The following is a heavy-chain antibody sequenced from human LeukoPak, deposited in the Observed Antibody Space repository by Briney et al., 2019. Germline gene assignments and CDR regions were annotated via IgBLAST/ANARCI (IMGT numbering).Heavy chain of an antibody. CDR2: ISYDGSNK. Sequence: GGSLRLSCAASGFTFSSYAMHWVRQAPGKGLEWVAVISYDGSNKYYADSVKGRFTISRDNSKNTLYLQMNSLRAEDTAVYYCARDLAYCSSTSCYGYFDYWGQGTLVTVSS. CDR1: GFTFSSYA. CDR3: ARDLAYCSSTSCYGYFDY. D-gene: IGHD2-2*01. V-gene: IGHV3-30*01. J-gene: IGHJ4*02.